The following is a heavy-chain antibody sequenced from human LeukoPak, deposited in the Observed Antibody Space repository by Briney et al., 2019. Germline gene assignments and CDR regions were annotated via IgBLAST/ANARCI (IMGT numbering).Heavy chain of an antibody. CDR2: ISGSGGST. V-gene: IGHV3-23*01. CDR1: GFTFSSYE. D-gene: IGHD4-17*01. CDR3: AKGPLGYGDSLDY. Sequence: GGSLRLSCTVSGFTFSSYEMSWIRQAPGKGLEWVSAISGSGGSTYYADSVKGRFTISRDNSKNTLYLQMNSLRAEDTALYYCAKGPLGYGDSLDYWGQGTLVTVSS. J-gene: IGHJ4*02.